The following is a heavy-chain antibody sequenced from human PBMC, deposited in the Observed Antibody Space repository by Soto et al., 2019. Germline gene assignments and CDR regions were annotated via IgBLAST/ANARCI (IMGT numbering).Heavy chain of an antibody. Sequence: QIQLVQSGAEVKKPGASVRVSCETSGYTFVSYGISWVRQAPGQGLEWMGWISPYNGNTNYAEKFNDRVTLTTDTSTDTAFLDLRSLTSDDTAVYFCARDQYYFDSSGYYDFWGQGTLVTVSS. CDR3: ARDQYYFDSSGYYDF. V-gene: IGHV1-18*04. CDR2: ISPYNGNT. J-gene: IGHJ4*02. CDR1: GYTFVSYG. D-gene: IGHD3-22*01.